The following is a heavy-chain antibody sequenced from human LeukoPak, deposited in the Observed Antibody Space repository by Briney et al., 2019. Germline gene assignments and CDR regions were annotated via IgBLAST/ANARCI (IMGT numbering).Heavy chain of an antibody. J-gene: IGHJ1*01. D-gene: IGHD2-15*01. CDR2: INPNSGGT. V-gene: IGHV1-2*02. CDR3: ARDRYCSGGTCQGNLQY. CDR1: GYTFTDYF. Sequence: ASVKVSCKPSGYTFTDYFIHWVRQAPGQGLEWMGWINPNSGGTNFAQNFQGRVTMTTDTSINTAYMELSSLTSDETAVYYCARDRYCSGGTCQGNLQYWGQGTLVPVSS.